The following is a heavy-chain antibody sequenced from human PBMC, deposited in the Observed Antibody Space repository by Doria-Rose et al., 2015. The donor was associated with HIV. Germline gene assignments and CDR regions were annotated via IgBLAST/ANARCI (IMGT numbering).Heavy chain of an antibody. Sequence: SGPVLVKPTETLTLTCTVSGVSLSSPGMGVSWIRQPPGKALEWLANIFSDDERSYKTSLKSRLTISRGTSKSQVVRTMTDMDPVDTATYYCARIKSSRWYHKYYFDFWGQGPLVVVSA. CDR1: GVSLSSPGMG. V-gene: IGHV2-26*01. D-gene: IGHD6-13*01. CDR3: ARIKSSRWYHKYYFDF. CDR2: IFSDDER. J-gene: IGHJ4*02.